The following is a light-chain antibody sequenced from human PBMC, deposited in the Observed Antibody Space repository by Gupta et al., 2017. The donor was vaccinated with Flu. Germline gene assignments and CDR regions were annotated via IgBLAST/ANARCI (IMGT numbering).Light chain of an antibody. CDR3: MQGAHWPWA. V-gene: IGKV2-30*01. CDR2: QVS. Sequence: VVMTQSPLSLPVTLGQPASTSCRSCQGLVYSHGNTYLHWFQQRPGQSPRRLIYQVSYRDSGVPDRFSGSGSGTAFTLKISRVEADDVGIYFCMQGAHWPWAFGQGTTVDIK. J-gene: IGKJ1*01. CDR1: QGLVYSHGNTY.